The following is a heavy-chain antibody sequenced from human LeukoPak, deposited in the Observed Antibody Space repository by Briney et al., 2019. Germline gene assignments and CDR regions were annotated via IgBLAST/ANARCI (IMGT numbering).Heavy chain of an antibody. V-gene: IGHV4-59*01. D-gene: IGHD3-16*02. CDR1: GGSISSYY. CDR3: ARGLGELSLYDAFDI. J-gene: IGHJ3*02. Sequence: KPSETLSLTCTVSGGSISSYYWSWIRQPPGKGLEWIGYIYYSGSTNYNPSLKSRVTISADTSKNQFSLKLSSVTAADTAVYYCARGLGELSLYDAFDIWGQGTMVTVSS. CDR2: IYYSGST.